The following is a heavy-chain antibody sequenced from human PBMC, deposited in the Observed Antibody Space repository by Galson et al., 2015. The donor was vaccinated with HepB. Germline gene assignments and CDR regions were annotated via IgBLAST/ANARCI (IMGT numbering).Heavy chain of an antibody. V-gene: IGHV3-11*01. CDR2: ICISYSII. CDR1: GFTFSDYC. CDR3: ARATLGWFDP. J-gene: IGHJ5*02. D-gene: IGHD2/OR15-2a*01. Sequence: SLRLSCAASGFTFSDYCMSWIRQAPGKGLEWVSYICISYSIIYYADSVKGRFTISRDNVKNSLYPQMNILRAEDTAVYYCARATLGWFDPWGQGTLVTVSS.